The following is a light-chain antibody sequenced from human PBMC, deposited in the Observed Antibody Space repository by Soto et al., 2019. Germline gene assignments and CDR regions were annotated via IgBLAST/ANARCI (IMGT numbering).Light chain of an antibody. CDR2: RNN. J-gene: IGLJ2*01. CDR1: NSNIGHNY. Sequence: QSVLTQPPSASGTPGQRVIISCSGINSNIGHNYVFWYQQVPGTAPKLLIYRNNQRPSGVPDRFSGSKSGTSASLAISGLRSEDEADYYCAAWDDSLSGVLIGGGTKLTVL. CDR3: AAWDDSLSGVL. V-gene: IGLV1-47*01.